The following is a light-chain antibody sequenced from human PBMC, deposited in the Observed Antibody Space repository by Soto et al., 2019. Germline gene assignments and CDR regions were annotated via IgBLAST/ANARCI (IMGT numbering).Light chain of an antibody. V-gene: IGKV3-20*01. CDR3: QQYDSSPRT. CDR2: GAS. Sequence: EIVLTQSPGTLSLSPGERATLSFRASQSVSSNLAWYQQKPGQAPRLLIYGASTRATGIPARFSGSGSGTDFTLTISRLEPEDFAVYYCQQYDSSPRTFGQGTKVDIK. CDR1: QSVSSN. J-gene: IGKJ1*01.